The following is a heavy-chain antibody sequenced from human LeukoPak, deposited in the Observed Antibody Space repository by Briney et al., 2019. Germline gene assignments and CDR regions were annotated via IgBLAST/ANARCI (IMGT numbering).Heavy chain of an antibody. CDR1: GGSISSSSYY. J-gene: IGHJ4*02. Sequence: SETLSLTCTVSGGSISSSSYYWGWIRQPPGKGLEWIGSIYYSGSTYYNPSLKSRVTISVDTSKNQFSLKLSSVTAADTAVYYCASLWFGDRMDFDYWGQGTLVTVSS. CDR3: ASLWFGDRMDFDY. CDR2: IYYSGST. D-gene: IGHD3-10*01. V-gene: IGHV4-39*01.